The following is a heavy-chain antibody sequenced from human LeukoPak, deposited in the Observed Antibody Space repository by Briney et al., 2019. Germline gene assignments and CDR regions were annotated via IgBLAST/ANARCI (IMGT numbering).Heavy chain of an antibody. CDR1: GFTFSNYW. J-gene: IGHJ6*04. Sequence: GGSLRLSCAASGFTFSNYWMSWVRQAPGKGLEWVANIKQDASEKYYVDSMRGRFTISRDNAENSLYLQMNSLRAEDTAVYYCAELGITMIGGVWGKGTTVTISS. V-gene: IGHV3-7*01. CDR3: AELGITMIGGV. CDR2: IKQDASEK. D-gene: IGHD3-10*02.